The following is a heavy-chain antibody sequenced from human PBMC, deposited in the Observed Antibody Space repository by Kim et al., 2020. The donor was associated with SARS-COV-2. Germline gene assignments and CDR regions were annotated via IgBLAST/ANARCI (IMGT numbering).Heavy chain of an antibody. J-gene: IGHJ4*02. CDR2: GTT. D-gene: IGHD1-26*01. Sequence: GTTYYNPSLKSRVTISADWSKCQFSLTLDRVTAAATAVYCCATRREIPFDYWGQGILVTVSS. V-gene: IGHV4-39*07. CDR3: ATRREIPFDY.